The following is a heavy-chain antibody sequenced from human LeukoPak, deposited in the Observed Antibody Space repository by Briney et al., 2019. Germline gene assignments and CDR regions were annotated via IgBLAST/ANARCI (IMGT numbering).Heavy chain of an antibody. V-gene: IGHV3-48*03. CDR3: ARERTHYGMDV. CDR2: ISSSGSTI. J-gene: IGHJ6*02. CDR1: GFTFSSYE. Sequence: GGSLRLSCAASGFTFSSYEMNWVRQAPGKGLELVSYISSSGSTIYYSDSVKGRFTISRDNAKNSLYLQMNSLRADDTAVYYCARERTHYGMDVWGQGTTVTVSS.